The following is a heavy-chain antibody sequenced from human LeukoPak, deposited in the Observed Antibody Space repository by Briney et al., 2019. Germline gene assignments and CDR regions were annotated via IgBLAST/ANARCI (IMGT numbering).Heavy chain of an antibody. CDR3: ARGKEVITMLRGLKPGYYFDY. CDR1: GGSISSYY. CDR2: IHYSWST. V-gene: IGHV4-59*01. D-gene: IGHD3-10*01. J-gene: IGHJ4*02. Sequence: PSETLSLTCTVSGGSISSYYWSWIRQPPGKGLEWIGYIHYSWSTKYKSSLKSRVTISVDTSKNQFSLKLNSVTAADTAVYYCARGKEVITMLRGLKPGYYFDYWGQGTLVTVSS.